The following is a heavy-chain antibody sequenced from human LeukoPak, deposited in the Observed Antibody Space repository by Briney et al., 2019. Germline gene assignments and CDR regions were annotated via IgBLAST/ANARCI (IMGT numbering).Heavy chain of an antibody. D-gene: IGHD6-13*01. J-gene: IGHJ5*02. CDR2: ISGSGGST. CDR1: GFTFSSYA. Sequence: GGSLRLSCAASGFTFSSYAMSWVRQAPGKGLEWASAISGSGGSTYYADSVKGRFTISRDNSKNTLYLQMNSLRAEDTAVYYCAKDLWQQLVAPWGQGTLVTVSS. V-gene: IGHV3-23*01. CDR3: AKDLWQQLVAP.